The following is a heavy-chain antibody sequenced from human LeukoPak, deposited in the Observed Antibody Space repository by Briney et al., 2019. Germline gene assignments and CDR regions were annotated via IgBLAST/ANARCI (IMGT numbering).Heavy chain of an antibody. J-gene: IGHJ6*02. D-gene: IGHD1-26*01. CDR1: GGSISSGGYS. Sequence: SSQTLSLTCAVPGGSISSGGYSWSWIRQPPGKGLEWIGYIYHSGSTYYNPSLKSRVTISVDTSKNQFSLKLSSVTAADTAVYYCARNVGIVGASFYYYYYGMDVWGQGTTVTVSS. V-gene: IGHV4-30-2*05. CDR3: ARNVGIVGASFYYYYYGMDV. CDR2: IYHSGST.